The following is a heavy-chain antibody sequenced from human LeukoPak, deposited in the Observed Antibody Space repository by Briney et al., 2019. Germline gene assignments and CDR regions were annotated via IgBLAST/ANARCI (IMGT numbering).Heavy chain of an antibody. J-gene: IGHJ4*02. D-gene: IGHD2-15*01. CDR3: ARLRSHCGGGSCYYRDFDY. Sequence: PSETLSLTCTVPGGSISTYHWSWIRQPPGKGLEWIGYVYYSGSTNYNPSLKSRVTISVDTSRNQFSLKLSSVTAADTAVYYCARLRSHCGGGSCYYRDFDYWGQGTLVTVSS. CDR1: GGSISTYH. CDR2: VYYSGST. V-gene: IGHV4-59*08.